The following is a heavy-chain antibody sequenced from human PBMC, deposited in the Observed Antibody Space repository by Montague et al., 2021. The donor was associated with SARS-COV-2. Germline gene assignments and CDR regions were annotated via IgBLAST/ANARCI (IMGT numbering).Heavy chain of an antibody. CDR1: GGSFSGYY. Sequence: SETRSLTCAVYGGSFSGYYWIWIRQPPGKGLEWIGEINHSGSTNYNPSLKSRVTISVDTSKNQFSLKLSSVTAAGTAVYYCARGRTLNYYYYMDVWDKGTTVTVSS. CDR2: INHSGST. J-gene: IGHJ6*03. D-gene: IGHD2-15*01. CDR3: ARGRTLNYYYYMDV. V-gene: IGHV4-34*01.